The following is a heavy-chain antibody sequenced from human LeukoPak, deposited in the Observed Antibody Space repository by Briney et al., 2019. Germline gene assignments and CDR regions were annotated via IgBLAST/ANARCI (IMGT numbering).Heavy chain of an antibody. V-gene: IGHV3-21*01. D-gene: IGHD2-2*02. CDR2: ISSSRSYI. CDR3: ARDGIVVVPAAIAHYYYYYGMDV. J-gene: IGHJ6*02. Sequence: PGGPLRLSCAASGFTFSSYSMNWVRQAPGKGLEWVSSISSSRSYIYYADSVKGRFTISRDNAKNSLYLQMNSLRAEDTAVYYYARDGIVVVPAAIAHYYYYYGMDVWGQGTTVTVSS. CDR1: GFTFSSYS.